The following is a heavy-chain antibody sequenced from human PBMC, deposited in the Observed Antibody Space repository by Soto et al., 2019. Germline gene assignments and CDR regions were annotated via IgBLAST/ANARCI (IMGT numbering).Heavy chain of an antibody. J-gene: IGHJ6*02. CDR2: INAGNGNT. Sequence: QVQLVQSGAEVKKPGASVKDSCKASGYTFTSYAMHWVRQAPGQRLEWMGWINAGNGNTKYSQKFQDRVTITRDTSASTAYMELSSLRSEDTAVYYCASSYSNYALIDYYYYGMDVWGQGTTVTVSS. D-gene: IGHD4-4*01. CDR1: GYTFTSYA. CDR3: ASSYSNYALIDYYYYGMDV. V-gene: IGHV1-3*01.